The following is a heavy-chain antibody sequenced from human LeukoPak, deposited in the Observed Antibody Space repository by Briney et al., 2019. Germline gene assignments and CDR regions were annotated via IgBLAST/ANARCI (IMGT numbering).Heavy chain of an antibody. CDR2: IYHSGST. Sequence: SETLSLTCTVSGGSISSGGYYWSWIRQPPGKGLEWIGYIYHSGSTYYNPSLKSRVPISVDRSKNQFSLKLSSVTAADTAVYYCARSKYCSGGSCYALNWFDPWGQGTLVTVSS. CDR3: ARSKYCSGGSCYALNWFDP. J-gene: IGHJ5*02. D-gene: IGHD2-15*01. CDR1: GGSISSGGYY. V-gene: IGHV4-30-2*01.